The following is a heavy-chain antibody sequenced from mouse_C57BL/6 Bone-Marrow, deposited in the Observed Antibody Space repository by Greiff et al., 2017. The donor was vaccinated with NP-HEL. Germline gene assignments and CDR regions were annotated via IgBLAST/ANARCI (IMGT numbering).Heavy chain of an antibody. V-gene: IGHV1-64*01. Sequence: QVQLQQPGAELVKPGASVKLSCKASGYTFTSYWMHWVKQRPGQGLEWIGMIHPNGGSTNYNEKFKSKATLTVDKSSSTAYMQLSSLTSEDSAVYYCASSITKPFAYWGQGTLVTVSA. D-gene: IGHD2-4*01. CDR1: GYTFTSYW. J-gene: IGHJ3*01. CDR3: ASSITKPFAY. CDR2: IHPNGGST.